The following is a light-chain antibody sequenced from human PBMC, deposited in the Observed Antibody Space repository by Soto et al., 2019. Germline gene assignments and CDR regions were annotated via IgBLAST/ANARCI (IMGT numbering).Light chain of an antibody. CDR1: SNDVGAYNY. Sequence: QAVLTQPASVSGSPGQSITISCTGTSNDVGAYNYVSWYQQHPGKAPKLMIYDVSDRPSGISNRFSGSKSGNTASLTISGLQAEDEADYYCSSYTSASSLVVFGGGTQLTVL. J-gene: IGLJ3*02. CDR2: DVS. CDR3: SSYTSASSLVV. V-gene: IGLV2-14*03.